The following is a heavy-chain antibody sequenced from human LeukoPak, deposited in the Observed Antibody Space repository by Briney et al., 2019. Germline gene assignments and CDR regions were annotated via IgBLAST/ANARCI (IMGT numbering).Heavy chain of an antibody. CDR2: IKQDGSKK. CDR3: ARDSSYGMDV. V-gene: IGHV3-7*01. Sequence: GGSLRLSCAASGFTVSNNYMSWVRQAPGKGLEWVANIKQDGSKKSYVDPVKGRFTISRDNAKNTLYLQMNSLRADDTAVYYCARDSSYGMDVWGQGTTVTVSS. J-gene: IGHJ6*02. CDR1: GFTVSNNY.